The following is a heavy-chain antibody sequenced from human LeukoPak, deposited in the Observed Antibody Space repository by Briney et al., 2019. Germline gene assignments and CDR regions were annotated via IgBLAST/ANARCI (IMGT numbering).Heavy chain of an antibody. CDR3: ARPSYYYDSSRGPFDY. V-gene: IGHV1-2*02. CDR2: INPKSGGA. Sequence: ASVKVSCKASGYTFTGYYIHWVRQAPGQGLEWMGWINPKSGGANYAQKFQGRVTMTRDTSISTAYMELSRLRSVDTAVYYCARPSYYYDSSRGPFDYWGQGTLVTVSS. CDR1: GYTFTGYY. D-gene: IGHD3-22*01. J-gene: IGHJ4*02.